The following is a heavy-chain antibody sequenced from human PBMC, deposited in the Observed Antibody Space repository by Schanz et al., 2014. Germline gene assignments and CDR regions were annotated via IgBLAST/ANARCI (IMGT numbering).Heavy chain of an antibody. J-gene: IGHJ4*02. Sequence: QERLMESGGGVVQPGRSLRLSCAASGFIFSNYGMHWVRQAPGGGLEWVAGISNGGSDEYYVDSVKGRFTISRDNAKNSLYLEMNSLRAEDTALYYCARDRRNADLDYWGQGTLVTVSS. CDR3: ARDRRNADLDY. CDR2: ISNGGSDE. D-gene: IGHD1-1*01. CDR1: GFIFSNYG. V-gene: IGHV3-30*03.